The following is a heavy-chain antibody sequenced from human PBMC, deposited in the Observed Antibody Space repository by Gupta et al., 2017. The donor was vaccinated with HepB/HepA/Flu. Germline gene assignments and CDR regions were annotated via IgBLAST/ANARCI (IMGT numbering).Heavy chain of an antibody. CDR2: IRGDGGDI. Sequence: EEYLLESGGAVVKPGGSLRLACVASGFAFSDFDMSWVRQTPGKGVEWLAEIRGDGGDINYADFVRGRITISRDNSINTLYLQMHSLRAEDTAVYYCVKDHYTRARDIYVHVDVWGKGTTVTVSS. CDR1: GFAFSDFD. V-gene: IGHV3-23*01. D-gene: IGHD2-2*02. J-gene: IGHJ6*04. CDR3: VKDHYTRARDIYVHVDV.